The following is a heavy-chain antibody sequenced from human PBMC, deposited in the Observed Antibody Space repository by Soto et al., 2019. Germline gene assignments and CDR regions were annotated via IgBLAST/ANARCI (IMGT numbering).Heavy chain of an antibody. J-gene: IGHJ5*02. CDR2: ISSSISYI. V-gene: IGHV3-21*01. Sequence: GSLRLSCAASGFTFSSYSMNWVRQAPGKGLEWVSSISSSISYIYYADSVKGRFTISSDNAKNSLYLQMNSLRAEDTAVCYCARETSHPPGGILTGYYWFDPWGQGTLVTVSS. D-gene: IGHD3-9*01. CDR1: GFTFSSYS. CDR3: ARETSHPPGGILTGYYWFDP.